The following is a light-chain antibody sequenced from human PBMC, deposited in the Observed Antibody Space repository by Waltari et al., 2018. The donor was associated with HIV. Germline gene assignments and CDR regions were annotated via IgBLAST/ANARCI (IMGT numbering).Light chain of an antibody. CDR3: AAWDDRLIGLV. V-gene: IGLV1-44*01. Sequence: QSVLTQPPSASGPPGQRVTISCSGSSSNIGTNGVSWVQKHPGTAPKLLIYTNNQKLPGVLDRSIGSKSGTAASLTISGLRSEDEDDYFCAAWDDRLIGLVFETETKFTVL. CDR1: SSNIGTNG. CDR2: TNN. J-gene: IGLJ1*01.